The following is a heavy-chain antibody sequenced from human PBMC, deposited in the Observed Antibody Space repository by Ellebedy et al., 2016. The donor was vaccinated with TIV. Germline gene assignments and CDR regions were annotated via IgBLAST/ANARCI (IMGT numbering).Heavy chain of an antibody. CDR3: ARGGANNYYYYYGMDV. V-gene: IGHV1-18*01. CDR2: ISVNNGNT. CDR1: GYTFTSHV. Sequence: ASVKVSXXASGYTFTSHVISWVRQAPGQGLEWMGWISVNNGNTDYSQKLQGRVTMTTDTSTTTAYMELRSLRSDDTAVYSCARGGANNYYYYYGMDVWGQGTTVTVSS. J-gene: IGHJ6*02. D-gene: IGHD4/OR15-4a*01.